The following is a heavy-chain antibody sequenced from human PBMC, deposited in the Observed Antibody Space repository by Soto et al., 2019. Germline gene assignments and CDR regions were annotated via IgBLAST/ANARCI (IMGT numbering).Heavy chain of an antibody. J-gene: IGHJ4*02. V-gene: IGHV3-66*01. CDR1: GFTVSSNY. CDR3: ARAPYYYGSSGFLDY. CDR2: IYSGGST. Sequence: GGSLRLSCAASGFTVSSNYMSWVRQAPGKGLEWVSGIYSGGSTYYADSAKGRLTISRDNSKNTLYLQMNSLRAEDTAVYYCARAPYYYGSSGFLDYWGQGTLVTVSS. D-gene: IGHD3-22*01.